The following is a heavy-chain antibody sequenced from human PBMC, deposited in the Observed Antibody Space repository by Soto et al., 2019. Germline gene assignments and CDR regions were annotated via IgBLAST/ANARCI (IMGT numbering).Heavy chain of an antibody. D-gene: IGHD2-15*01. Sequence: WVSAIRGSGGSTYYADSVKGRFTISRDNSKNTLYLQMNSLRAEDTAVYYCAKDFSGYCSGGSCYGFDYWGQGTLVTVSS. CDR3: AKDFSGYCSGGSCYGFDY. CDR2: IRGSGGST. J-gene: IGHJ4*02. V-gene: IGHV3-23*01.